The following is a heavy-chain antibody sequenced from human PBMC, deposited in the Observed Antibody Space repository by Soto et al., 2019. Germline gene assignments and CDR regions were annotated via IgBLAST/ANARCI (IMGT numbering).Heavy chain of an antibody. D-gene: IGHD1-1*01. CDR2: INHSGST. Sequence: SETLSLTCAVYGGSFSGYYWSWIRQPPGKGLEWIGEINHSGSTNYNPSLKSRVTISVDTSKNQFSLKLSSVTAADTAVYYCARGPATRSPVPYSSYMDVWGKGTTVTVSS. CDR1: GGSFSGYY. V-gene: IGHV4-34*01. CDR3: ARGPATRSPVPYSSYMDV. J-gene: IGHJ6*03.